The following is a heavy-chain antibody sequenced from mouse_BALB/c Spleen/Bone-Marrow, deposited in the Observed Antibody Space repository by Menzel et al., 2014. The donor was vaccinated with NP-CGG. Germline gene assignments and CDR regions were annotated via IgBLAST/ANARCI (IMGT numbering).Heavy chain of an antibody. CDR1: GYSITRDYA. CDR3: ARSSSYDYDVGFAY. J-gene: IGHJ3*01. D-gene: IGHD2-4*01. V-gene: IGHV3-2*02. CDR2: ISYSGST. Sequence: EVQLQQSGPGLVKPSQSLSLPCIVTGYSITRDYAWNWIRPFPGNKLEWMGYISYSGSTTYNPSLESRISITRDTSKNQFFLQLNSVTTEDTATYYCARSSSYDYDVGFAYWGQGTLVTVSA.